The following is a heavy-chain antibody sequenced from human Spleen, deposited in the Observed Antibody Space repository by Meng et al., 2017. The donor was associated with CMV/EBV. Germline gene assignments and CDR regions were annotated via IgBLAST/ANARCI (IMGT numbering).Heavy chain of an antibody. CDR3: ARGDMGA. CDR1: GYSFTGYY. CDR2: INPNSGDT. Sequence: SVNVSCKASGYSFTGYYIHWVRQAPGQGPEWMGWINPNSGDTNSAQNLQGRVTMTRDTSISTAYMDLSSLKSDDTAVYFCARGDMGALGQGTLVTVSS. V-gene: IGHV1-2*02. D-gene: IGHD3-16*01. J-gene: IGHJ5*02.